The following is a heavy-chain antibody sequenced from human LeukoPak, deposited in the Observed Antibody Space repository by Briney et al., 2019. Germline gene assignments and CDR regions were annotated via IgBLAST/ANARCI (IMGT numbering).Heavy chain of an antibody. D-gene: IGHD5-12*01. V-gene: IGHV1-18*01. J-gene: IGHJ3*02. Sequence: GGSLRLSCAASGFTFTSYGISWVRQAPGQGLEWMGWISAYNGNTNYAQKLQGRVTMTTDTSTSTAYMELRSLRSDDTAVYYCARELGAYSGYEIWGQGTMVTVSS. CDR1: GFTFTSYG. CDR2: ISAYNGNT. CDR3: ARELGAYSGYEI.